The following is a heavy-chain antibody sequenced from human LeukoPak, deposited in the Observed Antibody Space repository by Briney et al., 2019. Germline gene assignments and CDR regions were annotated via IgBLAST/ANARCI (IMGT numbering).Heavy chain of an antibody. CDR3: AKDLGYSGYDFRGLDY. CDR2: SYDGSNK. D-gene: IGHD5-12*01. Sequence: SYDGSNKYYADSVKGRFTISRDNSKNTLYLQMNSLRAEDTAVYYCAKDLGYSGYDFRGLDYWGQGTLVTVSS. J-gene: IGHJ4*02. V-gene: IGHV3-30-3*02.